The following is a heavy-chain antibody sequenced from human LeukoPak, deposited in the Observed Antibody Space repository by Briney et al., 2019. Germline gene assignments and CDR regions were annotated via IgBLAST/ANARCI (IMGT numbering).Heavy chain of an antibody. CDR2: ISARSSST. J-gene: IGHJ6*02. Sequence: QPGGSLRLSCAASGFTVSSNYMSWVRQAPGKGLEWVSGISARSSSTYYADSVKGRLTISRDNSKNTLYLQMNSLSSEDTAKYYCAKEAGPDYGGNPEGYGMDVWGLGTTVTVSS. CDR1: GFTVSSNY. V-gene: IGHV3-23*01. CDR3: AKEAGPDYGGNPEGYGMDV. D-gene: IGHD4-23*01.